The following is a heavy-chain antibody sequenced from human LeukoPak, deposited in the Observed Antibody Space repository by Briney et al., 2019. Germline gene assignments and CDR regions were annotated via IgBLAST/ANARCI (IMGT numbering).Heavy chain of an antibody. D-gene: IGHD5-18*01. CDR3: ARGGKQLWVFDY. J-gene: IGHJ4*02. CDR1: GFTFSSYS. Sequence: GGSLRLSCAAAGFTFSSYSMNWVRQAPGKGLEWVSSISSSSSYIYYADSVKGRFTISRDNAKNSLYLQMNSLRAEDTAVYYCARGGKQLWVFDYWGQGTLVTVSS. V-gene: IGHV3-21*01. CDR2: ISSSSSYI.